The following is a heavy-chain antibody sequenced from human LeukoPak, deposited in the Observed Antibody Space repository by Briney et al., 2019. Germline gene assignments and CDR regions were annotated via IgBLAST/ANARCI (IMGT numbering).Heavy chain of an antibody. D-gene: IGHD4-23*01. CDR2: ISTYTGIT. J-gene: IGHJ5*02. Sequence: VASVKVSCKASGYNFISFGVSWVRQAPGQGLEWMGWISTYTGITHYAEKFQGRVTMTADTSTATAYMELKRLTYDDTAIYYCARDSDYGGTGYGDWLDPWGQGALVIVSS. CDR1: GYNFISFG. CDR3: ARDSDYGGTGYGDWLDP. V-gene: IGHV1-18*01.